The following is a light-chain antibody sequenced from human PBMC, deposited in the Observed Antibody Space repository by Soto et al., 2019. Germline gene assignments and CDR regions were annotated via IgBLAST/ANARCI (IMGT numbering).Light chain of an antibody. V-gene: IGLV2-14*03. CDR3: SSFTGSTYV. Sequence: QSVLTQPASVSGSPGQSITISCTGTISDVGGYNFVSWYQQYPGKAPKLMICDVSNRPSGVSNRFSGSKSGNTASLTISGLQAEDEADYYCSSFTGSTYVFGSGTKLTVL. CDR1: ISDVGGYNF. J-gene: IGLJ1*01. CDR2: DVS.